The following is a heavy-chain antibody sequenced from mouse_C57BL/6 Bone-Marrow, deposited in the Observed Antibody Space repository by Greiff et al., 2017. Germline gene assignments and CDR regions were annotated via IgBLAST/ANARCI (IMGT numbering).Heavy chain of an antibody. CDR2: INPNNGTT. D-gene: IGHD2-1*01. V-gene: IGHV1-39*01. CDR1: GYSFTDYY. CDR3: ARDGNSAWFAY. Sequence: QLQQPGPELVKPGASVKISCKASGYSFTDYYMNWVKQSHGQSLEWIGVINPNNGTTSYNQKFKGKATLTVDQSSSTAYMQLNSLTSEDSAVYYCARDGNSAWFAYWGQGTLVTVSA. J-gene: IGHJ3*01.